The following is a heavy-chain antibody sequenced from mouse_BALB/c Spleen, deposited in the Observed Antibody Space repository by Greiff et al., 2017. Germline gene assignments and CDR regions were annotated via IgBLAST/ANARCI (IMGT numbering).Heavy chain of an antibody. D-gene: IGHD2-4*01. CDR3: TREDDYDAFFAY. CDR1: GYTFTSYW. CDR2: IDPSDSYT. J-gene: IGHJ3*01. V-gene: IGHV1S127*01. Sequence: VQLQQPGAELVKPGASVKMSCKASGYTFTSYWMHWVKQRPGQGLEWIGVIDPSDSYTSYNQKFKGKATLTVDTSSSTAYMQLSSLTSEDSAVYYCTREDDYDAFFAYWGQGTLVTVSA.